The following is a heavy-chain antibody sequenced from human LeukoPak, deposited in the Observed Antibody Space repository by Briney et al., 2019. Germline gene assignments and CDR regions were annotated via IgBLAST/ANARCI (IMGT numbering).Heavy chain of an antibody. CDR1: GFSFSAYA. Sequence: PGGSLRLSCGASGFSFSAYAMHWVRQPPGKGLEWVAVVSYDGTKKFYADSVKGRFTISRDSSENRMYLQMNSLRPDDTAVYYCARDLTGFDYWGQGTLVTVSS. CDR2: VSYDGTKK. V-gene: IGHV3-30-3*01. CDR3: ARDLTGFDY. D-gene: IGHD3-9*01. J-gene: IGHJ4*02.